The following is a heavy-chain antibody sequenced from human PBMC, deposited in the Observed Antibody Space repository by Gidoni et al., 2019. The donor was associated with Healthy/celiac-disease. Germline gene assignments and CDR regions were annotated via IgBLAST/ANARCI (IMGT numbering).Heavy chain of an antibody. CDR1: GYSFTSYW. D-gene: IGHD4-4*01. J-gene: IGHJ5*02. CDR2: IYPGDSDT. V-gene: IGHV5-51*01. Sequence: EVQLVQSGAEVKKPGESLKISCKGSGYSFTSYWIGWVRQMPGKGLAWMGIIYPGDSDTRYSPSFQGQVTISADKSISTAYLQWSSLKASDTAMYYCARTLTVTTWVTWFDPWGQGTLVTVSS. CDR3: ARTLTVTTWVTWFDP.